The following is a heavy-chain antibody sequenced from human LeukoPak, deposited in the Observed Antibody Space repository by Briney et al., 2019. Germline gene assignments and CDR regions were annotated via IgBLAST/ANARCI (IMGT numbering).Heavy chain of an antibody. CDR2: IESNGGDK. J-gene: IGHJ5*02. CDR1: GFSFSIYW. Sequence: GGSLRLSCAASGFSFSIYWMSWIRQTPGKGLEYVANIESNGGDKYYVDSVKGRFTISRDNAKNSLYLQMNSLRAEDTAVYYCARVTFLAAPEGWFDPWGQGTLVTVSS. V-gene: IGHV3-7*01. D-gene: IGHD1-14*01. CDR3: ARVTFLAAPEGWFDP.